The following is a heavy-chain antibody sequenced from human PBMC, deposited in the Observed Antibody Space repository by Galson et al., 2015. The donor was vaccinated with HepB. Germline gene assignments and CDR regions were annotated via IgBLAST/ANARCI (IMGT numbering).Heavy chain of an antibody. CDR2: IRSKAYGGTT. J-gene: IGHJ3*02. CDR1: GFTFGDYA. V-gene: IGHV3-49*03. Sequence: SLRLSCAASGFTFGDYAMSWFRQAPGKGLEWVGFIRSKAYGGTTEYAASVKGRFTVSRDDSKSIAYLQVNSLKTEDTAVYYCNGEIAVAGTDAFDIWGQGTMVTVSS. D-gene: IGHD6-19*01. CDR3: NGEIAVAGTDAFDI.